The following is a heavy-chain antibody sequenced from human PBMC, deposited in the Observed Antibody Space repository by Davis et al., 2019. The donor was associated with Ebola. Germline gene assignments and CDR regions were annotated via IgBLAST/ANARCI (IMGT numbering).Heavy chain of an antibody. V-gene: IGHV4-31*03. Sequence: SETLSLTCTVSGGSISSGGYYWSWIRQHPGKGLEWIGYIYYSGSTYYNPSLKSRVTISVDTSKNQFSLKLSSVTAADTAVYYCARGEYRSSSLNFDYWGQGTLVTVSS. CDR3: ARGEYRSSSLNFDY. D-gene: IGHD6-6*01. CDR2: IYYSGST. J-gene: IGHJ4*02. CDR1: GGSISSGGYY.